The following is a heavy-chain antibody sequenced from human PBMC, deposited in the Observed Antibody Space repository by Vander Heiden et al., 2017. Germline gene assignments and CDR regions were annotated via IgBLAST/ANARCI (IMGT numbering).Heavy chain of an antibody. CDR2: IYYSGST. CDR1: GGSISGGGYY. V-gene: IGHV4-31*03. Sequence: QVQLQESGPGLVKPSQTLSLPCTVSGGSISGGGYYWSWIRQHPGKGVGWIGYIYYSGSTYYNPSLKSRVTISVDTSKNQFSLKLSSVTAADTAVYYCARDMIVVGSDAFDIWGQGTMVTVSS. CDR3: ARDMIVVGSDAFDI. D-gene: IGHD3-22*01. J-gene: IGHJ3*02.